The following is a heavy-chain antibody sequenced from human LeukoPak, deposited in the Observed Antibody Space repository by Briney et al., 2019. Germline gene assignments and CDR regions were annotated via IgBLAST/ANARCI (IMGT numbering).Heavy chain of an antibody. J-gene: IGHJ3*02. CDR2: INEDGSEK. CDR3: AKDMPKTSYQSIRFGAFDI. V-gene: IGHV3-7*03. D-gene: IGHD3-10*01. CDR1: GFTFSRLW. Sequence: GGSLRLSCAASGFTFSRLWMSWVRQAPGKGLEWVANINEDGSEKYYVDSVEGRFTISRDNAKNSLYLQMNSLRAEDTALYYCAKDMPKTSYQSIRFGAFDIWGQGTMVTVSS.